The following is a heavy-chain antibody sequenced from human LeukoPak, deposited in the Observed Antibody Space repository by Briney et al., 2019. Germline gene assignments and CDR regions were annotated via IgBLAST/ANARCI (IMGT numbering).Heavy chain of an antibody. CDR1: GASISNYY. CDR2: VSYSGRT. CDR3: ARHERGAENLDY. J-gene: IGHJ4*02. Sequence: SETLSLTCTVSGASISNYYRSWIRQPPGKGLECIGYVSYSGRTNHNPSLKSRVTISADTSKNQFSLKLTSATAADTAVYYCARHERGAENLDYWGQGTLVTVSS. V-gene: IGHV4-59*08. D-gene: IGHD1-1*01.